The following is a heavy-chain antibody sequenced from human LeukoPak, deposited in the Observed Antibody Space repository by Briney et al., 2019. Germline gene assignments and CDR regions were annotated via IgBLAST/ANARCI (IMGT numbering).Heavy chain of an antibody. CDR2: IIPIFGTA. CDR1: GGTFSSYA. D-gene: IGHD6-13*01. V-gene: IGHV1-69*13. CDR3: ASSAAGTDFDY. Sequence: ASVKVSCKASGGTFSSYAISWVRQAPGQGLEWMGGIIPIFGTANYAQKFQGRVTITADESTSTAYMELSSLRSEDTAVYYCASSAAGTDFDYWGQGTLVTVSS. J-gene: IGHJ4*02.